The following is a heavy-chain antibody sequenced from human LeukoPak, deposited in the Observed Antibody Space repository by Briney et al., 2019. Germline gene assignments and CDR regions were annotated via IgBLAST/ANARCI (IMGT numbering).Heavy chain of an antibody. CDR3: VRGGGPHY. CDR2: ISYDGSNK. V-gene: IGHV3-30-3*01. J-gene: IGHJ4*02. Sequence: GRSLRLSCAAFGFTFSSYAMHWVRQAPGKGLEWVAVISYDGSNKYYADSVKGRFTISRDNSKNTLYLQMNSLRAEDTAIYFCVRGGGPHYWGQGTLVTVSS. CDR1: GFTFSSYA.